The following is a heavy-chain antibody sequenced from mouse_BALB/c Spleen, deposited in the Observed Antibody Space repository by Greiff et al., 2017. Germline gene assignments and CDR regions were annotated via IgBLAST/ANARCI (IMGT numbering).Heavy chain of an antibody. D-gene: IGHD1-1*01. CDR3: ASYYGSRAWFAY. J-gene: IGHJ3*01. V-gene: IGHV14-1*02. CDR2: IDPENGNT. Sequence: VQLQQSGAELVRPGALVKLSCKASGFNIKDYYMHWVKQRPEQGLEWIGWIDPENGNTIYDPKFQGKASITADTSSNTAYLQLSSLTSEDTAVYYCASYYGSRAWFAYWGQGTLVTVSA. CDR1: GFNIKDYY.